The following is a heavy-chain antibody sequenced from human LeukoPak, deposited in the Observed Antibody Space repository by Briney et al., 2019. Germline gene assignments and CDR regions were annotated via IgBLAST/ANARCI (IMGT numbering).Heavy chain of an antibody. CDR1: GGSISSYY. Sequence: SETLSLTCTVSGGSISSYYWSWIRQPAGKGLEWIGRIYTSGSTNYNPSLKGRVTMSVDTSKNQFSLKLSSVTAADTAVYYCARDPCSSINCPLRFWGQGTLVTVSS. J-gene: IGHJ4*02. CDR3: ARDPCSSINCPLRF. CDR2: IYTSGST. V-gene: IGHV4-4*07. D-gene: IGHD2-2*01.